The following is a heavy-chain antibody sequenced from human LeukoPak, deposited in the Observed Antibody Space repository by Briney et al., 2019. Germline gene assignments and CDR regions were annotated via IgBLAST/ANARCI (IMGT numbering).Heavy chain of an antibody. J-gene: IGHJ6*03. CDR3: GRDKAVAGSVYYYMHV. V-gene: IGHV3-11*01. CDR1: GFTFSDYY. Sequence: RGGSLRLSCAASGFTFSDYYMGWIRQAPGKGLEWVSYINSSGSTIYYADSVKGRFTISRDNAKNSLYLQMNSLRAEDTAVYYCGRDKAVAGSVYYYMHVWGKGTTVTVSS. D-gene: IGHD6-19*01. CDR2: INSSGSTI.